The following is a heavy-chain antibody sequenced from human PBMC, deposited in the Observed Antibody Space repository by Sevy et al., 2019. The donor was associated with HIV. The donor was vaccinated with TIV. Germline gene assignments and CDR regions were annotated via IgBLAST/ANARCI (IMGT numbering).Heavy chain of an antibody. Sequence: GGSLRLSCAASGFTFSSYGMHWVRQAPGKGLEWVAVIWYDGSNKYYADSVKARFTISRDNSKNTLYLQMDSLRAEDTAVYYCARDPRDYDFWSGYYTGYYYYYGMDVWGQGTTVTVSS. CDR1: GFTFSSYG. CDR3: ARDPRDYDFWSGYYTGYYYYYGMDV. V-gene: IGHV3-33*01. D-gene: IGHD3-3*01. J-gene: IGHJ6*02. CDR2: IWYDGSNK.